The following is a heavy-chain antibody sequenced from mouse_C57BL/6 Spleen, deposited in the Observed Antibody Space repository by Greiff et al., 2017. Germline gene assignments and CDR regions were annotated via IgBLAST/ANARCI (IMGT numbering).Heavy chain of an antibody. J-gene: IGHJ4*01. CDR3: ASQSPTTVVGYAMDY. Sequence: QVQLQQPGAELVRPGSSVKLSCKASGYTFTSYWMHWVKQRPIQGLEWIGNIDPSDSETHYNQKFKDKATLTVDKSSSTAYMQLSSLTSEDSAVCYCASQSPTTVVGYAMDYWGQGTSVTVSS. D-gene: IGHD1-1*01. CDR2: IDPSDSET. V-gene: IGHV1-52*01. CDR1: GYTFTSYW.